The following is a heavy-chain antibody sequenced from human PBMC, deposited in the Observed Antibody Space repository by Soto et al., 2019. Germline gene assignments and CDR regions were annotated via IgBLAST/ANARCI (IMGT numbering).Heavy chain of an antibody. J-gene: IGHJ4*02. CDR2: IWYDGSNK. Sequence: QVQLVESGGGVVQPGRSLRLSCAASGFTFSSYGMYWVRQAPGKGLEWVAVIWYDGSNKYYADSVKGRFTISRDNSKNTLYLQMSSLRAEDTAVYYCARDQPPWAYWGQGTLVTVSS. V-gene: IGHV3-33*01. CDR3: ARDQPPWAY. CDR1: GFTFSSYG. D-gene: IGHD1-26*01.